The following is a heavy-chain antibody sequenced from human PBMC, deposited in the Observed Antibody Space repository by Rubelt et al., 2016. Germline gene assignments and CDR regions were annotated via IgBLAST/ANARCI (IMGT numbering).Heavy chain of an antibody. J-gene: IGHJ4*02. D-gene: IGHD2-2*01. Sequence: EVQLLESGGGLVQPGGSLRLSCAASGFTFSSYAMSWVRQAPGKGLEWVSAISGSGGSTYYAVSVKGRFTISRDKSKNTLYLQMNSLRAEDTAVYYCAIKIRVYYAPSYWGQGTLVTVSS. CDR2: ISGSGGST. CDR1: GFTFSSYA. CDR3: AIKIRVYYAPSY. V-gene: IGHV3-23*01.